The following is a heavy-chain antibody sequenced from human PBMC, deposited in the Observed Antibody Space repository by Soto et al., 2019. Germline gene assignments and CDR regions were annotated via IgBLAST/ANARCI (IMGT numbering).Heavy chain of an antibody. Sequence: LRLSCATSGFGLSSYAMSWVRQVAGKGLEWVSTISGSGGTTHYTDSVKGRFTISRDNFKNTLFLQMNSLRAEDTAIYYCTKDYTYDFATYKRFDFWGQGVMVTVSS. D-gene: IGHD2-15*01. CDR1: GFGLSSYA. V-gene: IGHV3-23*01. CDR3: TKDYTYDFATYKRFDF. J-gene: IGHJ4*02. CDR2: ISGSGGTT.